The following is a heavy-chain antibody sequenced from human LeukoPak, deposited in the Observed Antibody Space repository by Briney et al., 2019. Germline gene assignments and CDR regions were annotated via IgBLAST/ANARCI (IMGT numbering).Heavy chain of an antibody. Sequence: SETLSLTCTVSGGSISSYYWSWIRQPPGKGLEWIGCIYYSGSTNYNPSLKCRVTISVDTSKNQFSLKLSSVTAADTAVYYCARADRSSSGGIFDYWGREPWSPSPQ. V-gene: IGHV4-59*01. CDR2: IYYSGST. D-gene: IGHD6-19*01. CDR3: ARADRSSSGGIFDY. J-gene: IGHJ4*02. CDR1: GGSISSYY.